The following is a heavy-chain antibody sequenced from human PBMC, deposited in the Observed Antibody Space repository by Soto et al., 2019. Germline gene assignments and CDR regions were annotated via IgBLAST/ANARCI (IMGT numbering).Heavy chain of an antibody. V-gene: IGHV3-23*01. CDR1: GFTFSSYG. CDR3: AKDYYGSGTYYFDY. CDR2: ISGSGGGT. D-gene: IGHD3-10*01. Sequence: PGGSLRLSCAASGFTFSSYGMHWVRQAPGKGLEWVSAISGSGGGTYYADSVRGRFTISRDNSKNTLCLQMNSLRAEDTAVYYCAKDYYGSGTYYFDYCGQGTLVTVSS. J-gene: IGHJ4*02.